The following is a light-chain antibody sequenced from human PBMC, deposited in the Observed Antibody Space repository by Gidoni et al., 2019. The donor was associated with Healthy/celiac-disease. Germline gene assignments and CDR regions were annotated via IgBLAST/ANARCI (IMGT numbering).Light chain of an antibody. V-gene: IGKV2-28*01. CDR1: QSLLQSNGYNY. J-gene: IGKJ2*03. CDR2: LGS. CDR3: MQALQAPYS. Sequence: DTVMTQSPLSLPVTPGEPASISCRSSQSLLQSNGYNYLDWYLQKPGQSPQLLIYLGSARASGVPDRFSGSGSGTDFTLKISRVEAEDVGVYYCMQALQAPYSFXQXTKLEIK.